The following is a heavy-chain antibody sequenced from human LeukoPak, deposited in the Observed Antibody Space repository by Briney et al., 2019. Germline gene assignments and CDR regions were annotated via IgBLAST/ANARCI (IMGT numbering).Heavy chain of an antibody. CDR3: ARGGKKSGNSDY. D-gene: IGHD2-21*02. V-gene: IGHV4-34*01. CDR2: INHSGST. CDR1: GGSFSGYY. J-gene: IGHJ3*01. Sequence: PSETLSLTCAVYGGSFSGYYWSWIRQPPGKGLEWIGEINHSGSTNYNPSFKSRVTISVDTSKNQFSLKLSSVTAADTAVYYCARGGKKSGNSDYWGQGTMVTVSS.